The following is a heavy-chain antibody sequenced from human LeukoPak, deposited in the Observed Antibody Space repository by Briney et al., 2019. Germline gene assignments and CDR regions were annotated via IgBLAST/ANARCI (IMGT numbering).Heavy chain of an antibody. Sequence: ASVTVSCKASGGTFISYAISWVGQAPGQGLEWMGRIIPILGIANYAQKFQGRVTITADKSTSTAYMELSSLRSEDTAVYYCASRPYYYDSSGYYQWGQGTLVTVSS. CDR1: GGTFISYA. D-gene: IGHD3-22*01. J-gene: IGHJ4*02. CDR3: ASRPYYYDSSGYYQ. V-gene: IGHV1-69*04. CDR2: IIPILGIA.